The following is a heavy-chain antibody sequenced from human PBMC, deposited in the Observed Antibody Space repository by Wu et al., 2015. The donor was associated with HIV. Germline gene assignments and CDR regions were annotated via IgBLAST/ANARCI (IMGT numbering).Heavy chain of an antibody. V-gene: IGHV1-69*12. CDR1: GGIFSNFG. D-gene: IGHD3-9*01. J-gene: IGHJ4*02. CDR3: VRDTPLTGQT. CDR2: IIPMFKTP. Sequence: QVQLEQSGAEMKKPGSSMKVSCRASGGIFSNFGVSWVRQAPGRGPEWLGGIIPMFKTPNYARDFRGRATISADESATTVYLELRGLRFGDTAVYFCVRDTPLTGQTWGLGTLVTVSS.